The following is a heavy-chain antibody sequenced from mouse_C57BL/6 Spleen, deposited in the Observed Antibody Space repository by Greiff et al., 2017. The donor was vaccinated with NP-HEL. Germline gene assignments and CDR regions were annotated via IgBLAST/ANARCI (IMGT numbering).Heavy chain of an antibody. J-gene: IGHJ2*01. CDR2: INPNYGTT. D-gene: IGHD1-1*01. CDR1: GYSFTDYN. CDR3: ARSFYYYGSSPFDY. V-gene: IGHV1-39*01. Sequence: EVKLMESGPELVKPGASVKISCKASGYSFTDYNMNWVKQSNGKSLEWIGVINPNYGTTSYNQKFKGKATLTVDQSSSTAYMQLNSLTSEDSAVYYCARSFYYYGSSPFDYWGQGTTLTVSS.